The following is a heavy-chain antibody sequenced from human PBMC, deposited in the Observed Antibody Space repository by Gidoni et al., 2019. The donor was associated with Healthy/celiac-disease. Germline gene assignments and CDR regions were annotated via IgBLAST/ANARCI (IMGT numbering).Heavy chain of an antibody. CDR3: AKDVHSSSWYYFDY. D-gene: IGHD6-13*01. CDR2: ISWNSGSI. V-gene: IGHV3-9*01. Sequence: EVQLVESGGGLVQPGRSLRLSCAASGFTFDDYAMHWVRQAPGKGLGWVSGISWNSGSIGYADSVKGRFTISRDNAKNSLYLQMNSLRAEDTALYYCAKDVHSSSWYYFDYWGQGTLVTVSS. J-gene: IGHJ4*02. CDR1: GFTFDDYA.